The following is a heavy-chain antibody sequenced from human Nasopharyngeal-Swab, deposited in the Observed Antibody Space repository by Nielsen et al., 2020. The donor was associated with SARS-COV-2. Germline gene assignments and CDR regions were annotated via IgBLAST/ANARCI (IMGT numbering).Heavy chain of an antibody. CDR2: IIPIFGTA. CDR3: ASNDYGGKLGY. CDR1: GGTFSSYA. D-gene: IGHD4-23*01. V-gene: IGHV1-69*13. Sequence: SVKVSCKASGGTFSSYAISWVRQAPGQGLEWMGGIIPIFGTANYAQKFQGRVTITADESTSTAFMELSSLRSEDTAVYYCASNDYGGKLGYWGQGTLVTVSS. J-gene: IGHJ4*02.